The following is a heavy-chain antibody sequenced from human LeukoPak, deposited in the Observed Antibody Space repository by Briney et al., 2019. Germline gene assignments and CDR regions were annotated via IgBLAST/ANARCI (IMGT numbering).Heavy chain of an antibody. CDR2: IVPILSTT. Sequence: ASVKVSCRASGGSFSNYAISWVRQAPGQGLEWMGGIVPILSTTNYARKFQGRVTMTAGESTSTAYMELSSLRSDDTAVYYCARGPPPYTEGDLFYYYGLDVWGQGTTVTVSS. V-gene: IGHV1-69*13. D-gene: IGHD3-16*01. CDR1: GGSFSNYA. J-gene: IGHJ6*02. CDR3: ARGPPPYTEGDLFYYYGLDV.